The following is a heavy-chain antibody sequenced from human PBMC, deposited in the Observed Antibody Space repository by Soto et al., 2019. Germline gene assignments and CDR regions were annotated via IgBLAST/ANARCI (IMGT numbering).Heavy chain of an antibody. CDR2: ISSTTNYI. V-gene: IGHV3-21*06. Sequence: GGSLRLSCAASGFTFTMYSMNWVRHAPGKGLEWVSSISSTTNYIYYGDSMKGRFTISRDNAKNSLYLEMNRLRAEDTAVYYCARESEELTSNFDYWGQGTLVTVSS. CDR3: ARESEELTSNFDY. CDR1: GFTFTMYS. D-gene: IGHD1-26*01. J-gene: IGHJ4*02.